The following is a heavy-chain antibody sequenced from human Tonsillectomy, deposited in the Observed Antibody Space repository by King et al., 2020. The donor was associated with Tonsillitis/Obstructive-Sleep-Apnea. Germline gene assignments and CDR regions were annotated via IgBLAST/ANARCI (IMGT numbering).Heavy chain of an antibody. CDR1: GYTFTSYD. J-gene: IGHJ6*03. CDR3: ARGFARTYNGNYYYYYYYMDV. CDR2: ISAYNGNT. D-gene: IGHD1-26*01. Sequence: VQLVESGAEVKKPGASVKVSCEASGYTFTSYDITWVRQAPGQGLECMGWISAYNGNTNYAQKFQGRVTMTTDTSTSTAYMELRSLRSDDTAVYYCARGFARTYNGNYYYYYYYMDVWGKGTTVTVSS. V-gene: IGHV1-18*01.